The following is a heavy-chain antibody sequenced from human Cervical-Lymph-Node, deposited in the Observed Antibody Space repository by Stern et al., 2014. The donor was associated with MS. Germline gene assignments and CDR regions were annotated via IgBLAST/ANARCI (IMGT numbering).Heavy chain of an antibody. V-gene: IGHV4-59*01. CDR3: ARGGLGIADFDY. D-gene: IGHD6-13*01. CDR1: GGSTSSYY. J-gene: IGHJ4*02. Sequence: QLQLQESGPGLVKPSETLSLTCTVSGGSTSSYYWSWIRQPPGKGLEWIGYIYYSGSTNYNPSLKSRVTISVDTSKNQFSLKLSSVTAADTAVYYCARGGLGIADFDYWGQGTLVTVSS. CDR2: IYYSGST.